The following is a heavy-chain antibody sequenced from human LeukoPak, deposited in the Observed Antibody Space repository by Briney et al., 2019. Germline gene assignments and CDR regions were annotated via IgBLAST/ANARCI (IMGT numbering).Heavy chain of an antibody. CDR2: VQPENGNT. Sequence: ASVKVSCKTSGYPFTKWEINWVRQAAGQGLEWLGWVQPENGNTYYAQRFRGRVTMSRDTSTTTAYMELSGLRSNDTAVYFCATGPRNDPWGQGTLVTVSS. CDR3: ATGPRNDP. CDR1: GYPFTKWE. J-gene: IGHJ5*02. V-gene: IGHV1-8*01.